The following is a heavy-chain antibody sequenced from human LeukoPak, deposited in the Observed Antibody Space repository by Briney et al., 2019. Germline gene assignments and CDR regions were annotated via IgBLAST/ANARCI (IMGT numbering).Heavy chain of an antibody. D-gene: IGHD5-18*01. Sequence: GGSLRLSCAASGFTFTTYWMHWVRQAPGKGLVWVSHINSDGSITSYADSVKGRFTISRDNAKNTLYLQMNSLRAEGTAVYYCARDAVDTANAVWGQGTTVTVSS. CDR2: INSDGSIT. J-gene: IGHJ6*02. V-gene: IGHV3-74*01. CDR3: ARDAVDTANAV. CDR1: GFTFTTYW.